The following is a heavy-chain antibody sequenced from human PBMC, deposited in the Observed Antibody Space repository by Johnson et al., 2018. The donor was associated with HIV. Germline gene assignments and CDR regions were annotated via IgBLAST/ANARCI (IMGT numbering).Heavy chain of an antibody. Sequence: VQLVESGGGLVQPGGSLKLSCAASGFTFSSYAMHWVRQAPGKGLEWVSGINWNGGATGYADSAKGRFTISRDNSKNTLYLQMNSLRAEDTAVYYCARVSDSDSNWGQGTMVTVSS. V-gene: IGHV3-64*07. D-gene: IGHD3-22*01. CDR1: GFTFSSYA. CDR2: INWNGGAT. J-gene: IGHJ3*01. CDR3: ARVSDSDSN.